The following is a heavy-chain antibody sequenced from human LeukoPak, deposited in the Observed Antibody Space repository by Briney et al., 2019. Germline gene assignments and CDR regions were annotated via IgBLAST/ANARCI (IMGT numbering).Heavy chain of an antibody. V-gene: IGHV1-18*01. Sequence: ASVKVSCKASGYTFTSYGISWVRQAPGQGLEWMGWISAYNGNTNYAQKLQGRVTMTTDTSTSTAYMELRSLRSDDTAVYYCARVPGTNFFADYYYGMDVWGQGTTVTVSS. CDR3: ARVPGTNFFADYYYGMDV. D-gene: IGHD3-3*01. J-gene: IGHJ6*02. CDR1: GYTFTSYG. CDR2: ISAYNGNT.